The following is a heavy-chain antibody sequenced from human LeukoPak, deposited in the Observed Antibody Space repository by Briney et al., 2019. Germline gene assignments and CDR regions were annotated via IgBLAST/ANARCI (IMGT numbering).Heavy chain of an antibody. CDR1: GFSVTSRY. D-gene: IGHD3-10*01. CDR3: ARTFYGSGSLLGEAFDV. CDR2: IYTGGST. Sequence: PGGSLRLSCAAPGFSVTSRYINWVRQAPGKGLEWVSTIYTGGSTSFSDSVKGRFTISRDNSKNTVSLQMNSLRAEDTAVYYCARTFYGSGSLLGEAFDVWGQGTMVTVSS. J-gene: IGHJ3*01. V-gene: IGHV3-53*01.